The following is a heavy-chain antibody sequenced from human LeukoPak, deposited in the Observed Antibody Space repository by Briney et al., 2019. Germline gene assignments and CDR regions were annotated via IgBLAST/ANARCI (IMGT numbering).Heavy chain of an antibody. Sequence: GGSLRLSCAASGFTFRNVWMGWVRQAPGKGLEWVSSISGGGETTYYADSAKGRFTISRDNSQNTLYLQMNSLRAEDTAVYYCARDYADYVGYFFFDYWGQGTLVTVSS. CDR3: ARDYADYVGYFFFDY. J-gene: IGHJ4*02. V-gene: IGHV3-23*01. CDR2: ISGGGETT. D-gene: IGHD4-17*01. CDR1: GFTFRNVW.